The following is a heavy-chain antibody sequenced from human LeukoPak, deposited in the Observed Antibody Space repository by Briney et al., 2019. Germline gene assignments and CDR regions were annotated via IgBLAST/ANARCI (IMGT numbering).Heavy chain of an antibody. CDR1: GGSISSYY. V-gene: IGHV4-4*07. D-gene: IGHD3-22*01. CDR3: AREGRSSGYYLDY. J-gene: IGHJ4*02. Sequence: SETLSFTCTVSGGSISSYYWSWIRQPAGRGLGWIGRIYSSGSTNYTHSLKSRVTMSVDTSKNQFSLKLRSVTAADTAVYYCAREGRSSGYYLDYWGEGTPVTVSS. CDR2: IYSSGST.